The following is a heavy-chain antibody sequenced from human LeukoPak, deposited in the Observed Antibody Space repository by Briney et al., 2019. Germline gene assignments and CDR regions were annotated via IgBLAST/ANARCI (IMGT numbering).Heavy chain of an antibody. D-gene: IGHD1-26*01. J-gene: IGHJ4*02. Sequence: SETLSLTCTVSGGSISSYYWSWIRQPPGKGLEWIGYIYYSGSTNYNPSLKSRVTISVDTSKNQFSLKLSSVTAADTAVYYCARHGIVGATTLDYWGQGTLVTVSS. CDR1: GGSISSYY. CDR2: IYYSGST. CDR3: ARHGIVGATTLDY. V-gene: IGHV4-59*08.